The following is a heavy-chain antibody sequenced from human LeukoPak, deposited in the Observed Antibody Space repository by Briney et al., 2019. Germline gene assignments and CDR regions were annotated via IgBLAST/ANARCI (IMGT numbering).Heavy chain of an antibody. CDR1: GYTFTTYT. CDR2: INVYNGNT. V-gene: IGHV1-18*04. Sequence: GASVKVSCKTSGYTFTTYTINWVRQAPGQGLEGMGGINVYNGNTNNAQKFQGRVTMTTDTSTSTAYMELTSLRSDDTAVYYCARWDRVDIAATNDDYWGQGTLVTVSS. D-gene: IGHD5-12*01. CDR3: ARWDRVDIAATNDDY. J-gene: IGHJ4*02.